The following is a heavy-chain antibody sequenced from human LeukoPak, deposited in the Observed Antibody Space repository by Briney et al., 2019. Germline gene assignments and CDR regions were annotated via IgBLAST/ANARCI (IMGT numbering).Heavy chain of an antibody. CDR2: IFYTGKT. CDR3: ARVFDS. CDR1: GGVVSTSDYY. V-gene: IGHV4-39*07. Sequence: SETLSLTCTVSGGVVSTSDYYWGWIRQSPGRGLEWIGDIFYTGKTNYNPSLKSRATISLDTSKNQFSLRLTSVTAADTAVYFCARVFDSWGQGKLVTVSS. J-gene: IGHJ4*02.